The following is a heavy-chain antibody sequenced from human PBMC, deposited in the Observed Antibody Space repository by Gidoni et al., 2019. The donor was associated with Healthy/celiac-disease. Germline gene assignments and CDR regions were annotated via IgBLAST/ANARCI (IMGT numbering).Heavy chain of an antibody. CDR1: GGSISSGSYY. V-gene: IGHV4-61*02. CDR2: IYTSGST. CDR3: ARVDLTGSYYFDY. Sequence: QVQLQESGPGLVKPSQTLSLTCTVSGGSISSGSYYWSWIRQPAGKGLEWIGRIYTSGSTNYNPSLKSRVTISVDTSKNQFSLKLSSVTAADTAVYYCARVDLTGSYYFDYWGQGTLVTVSS. D-gene: IGHD3-10*01. J-gene: IGHJ4*02.